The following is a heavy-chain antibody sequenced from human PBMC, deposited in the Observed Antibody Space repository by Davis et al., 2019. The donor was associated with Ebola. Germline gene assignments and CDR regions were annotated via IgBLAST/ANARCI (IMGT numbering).Heavy chain of an antibody. V-gene: IGHV3-21*01. CDR2: ISSSSSYI. D-gene: IGHD2-2*01. CDR3: LGKVPAANYYYYGMDV. CDR1: GFTFSIYS. Sequence: GESLKISCAASGFTFSIYSMNWVRQAPGKGLEWVSSISSSSSYIYYADSVKGRFTISRDNSKNSLYLQMNSLRAEDTAVYYCLGKVPAANYYYYGMDVWGQGTTVTVSS. J-gene: IGHJ6*02.